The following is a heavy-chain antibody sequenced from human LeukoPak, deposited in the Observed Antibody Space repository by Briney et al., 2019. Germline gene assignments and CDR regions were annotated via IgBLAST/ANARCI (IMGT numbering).Heavy chain of an antibody. D-gene: IGHD3-10*01. CDR2: IYYSGNT. CDR3: ARASRGHDY. CDR1: GGSFSGYY. J-gene: IGHJ4*02. Sequence: KPSETLSLTCAVYGGSFSGYYWSWIRQPPGKGLEWIGYIYYSGNTNYNPSLKSRVTTSVDTSKNQFSLKLTSVTAADTAVYYCARASRGHDYWGQGTLVTVSS. V-gene: IGHV4-59*01.